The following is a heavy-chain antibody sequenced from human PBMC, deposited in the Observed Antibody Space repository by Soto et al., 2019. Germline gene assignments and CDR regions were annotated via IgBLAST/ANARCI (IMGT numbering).Heavy chain of an antibody. D-gene: IGHD3-3*01. V-gene: IGHV4-30-2*01. CDR1: GGSISSGGYS. CDR2: IYHSGST. J-gene: IGHJ6*02. CDR3: AREGTYYDFWSGYKRGNYYGMDV. Sequence: SETLSLTCAVSGGSISSGGYSWSWIRQPPGKGLEWIGYIYHSGSTYYNPSLKSRVTISVDRSKNQFSLKLSSVTAADTAVYYCAREGTYYDFWSGYKRGNYYGMDVWGQGTTVTVSS.